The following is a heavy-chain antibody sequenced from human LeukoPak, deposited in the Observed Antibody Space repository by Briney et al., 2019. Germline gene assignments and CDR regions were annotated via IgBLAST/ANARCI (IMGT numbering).Heavy chain of an antibody. V-gene: IGHV3-21*01. CDR3: ARDGGSKLFDY. J-gene: IGHJ4*02. CDR2: ISSSSSYI. CDR1: GFTFSSYS. Sequence: GGSLRLSCAASGFTFSSYSMNWVRQAPGEGLEWVSSISSSSSYIYYADSVKGRFTISRDNAKNSLYLQMNSLRAEDTAVYSCARDGGSKLFDYWGQGTLVTVSS.